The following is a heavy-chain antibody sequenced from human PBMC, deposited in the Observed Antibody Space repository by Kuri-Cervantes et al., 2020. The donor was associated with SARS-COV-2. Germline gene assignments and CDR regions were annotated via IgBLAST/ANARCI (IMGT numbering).Heavy chain of an antibody. J-gene: IGHJ6*03. CDR3: ARDPGIAAAGTFPKEYYYYYYYMDV. CDR2: IYYSGST. D-gene: IGHD6-13*01. CDR1: GGSISSGDYY. Sequence: SETLSLTCTVSGGSISSGDYYWSWIRQPPGKGLEWIGYIYYSGSTYYNPSLKSRVTISVDTSKNQFSLKLSSVTAADTAVYYCARDPGIAAAGTFPKEYYYYYYYMDVWGKGTTVTVSS. V-gene: IGHV4-30-4*08.